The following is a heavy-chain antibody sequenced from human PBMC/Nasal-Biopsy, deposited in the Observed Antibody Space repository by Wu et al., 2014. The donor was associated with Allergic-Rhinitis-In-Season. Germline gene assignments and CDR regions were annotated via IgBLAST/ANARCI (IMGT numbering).Heavy chain of an antibody. CDR3: ARDQGIHYFDS. V-gene: IGHV1-18*04. J-gene: IGHJ4*02. Sequence: VKVSCKASGYAFTSLAMTWVRQAPGRGLEWVGWISTFHGNTHYAQKFQDRVTMTRDTSTTTAFLELSSLTSDDTAMYYCARDQGIHYFDSWGQGTLVSVSS. D-gene: IGHD2-21*01. CDR2: ISTFHGNT. CDR1: GYAFTSLA.